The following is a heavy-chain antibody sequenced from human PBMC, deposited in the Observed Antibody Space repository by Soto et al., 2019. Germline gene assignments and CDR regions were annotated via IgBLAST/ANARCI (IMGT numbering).Heavy chain of an antibody. CDR2: IQTGGAT. V-gene: IGHV3-53*01. CDR1: GFTVSRYD. D-gene: IGHD5-12*01. CDR3: VRVRYDSGVVDF. J-gene: IGHJ4*02. Sequence: QLVESGGGLFQAGGSTRLSCLASGFTVSRYDMAWVRQAPRQGLVWASIIQTGGATYYTDSAQGRFTISRDNSRNTVYLQMSSLRVEDTGVYSCVRVRYDSGVVDFWGQGSPITVS.